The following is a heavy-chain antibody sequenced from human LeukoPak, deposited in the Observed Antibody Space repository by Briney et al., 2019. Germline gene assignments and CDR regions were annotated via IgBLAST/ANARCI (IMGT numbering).Heavy chain of an antibody. V-gene: IGHV3-64*01. CDR2: ISSNGGST. CDR1: GFTFSSYA. D-gene: IGHD6-19*01. CDR3: ARAPRGAVAGYYFDY. Sequence: PGGSLRLSCAASGFTFSSYAMHWVRQAPGKGLEYVSAISSNGGSTYYANSVKGRFTISRDNSENTLYLQMGSLRADDMAVYYCARAPRGAVAGYYFDYWGQGTLVTVSS. J-gene: IGHJ4*02.